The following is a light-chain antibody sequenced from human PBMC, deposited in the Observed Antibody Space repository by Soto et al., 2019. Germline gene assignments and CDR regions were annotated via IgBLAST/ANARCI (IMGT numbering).Light chain of an antibody. V-gene: IGKV3-11*01. CDR2: SGD. Sequence: EVVVTQSPDTLSLSPLETATLSCRASQSVSSSVAWYQHKPGQSPRLFVYSGDNRATGIPPRFSGSGSGTDFTLTISSLEPEDSAVYYCQQCHMWPITFGQGTRLEIK. J-gene: IGKJ5*01. CDR1: QSVSSS. CDR3: QQCHMWPIT.